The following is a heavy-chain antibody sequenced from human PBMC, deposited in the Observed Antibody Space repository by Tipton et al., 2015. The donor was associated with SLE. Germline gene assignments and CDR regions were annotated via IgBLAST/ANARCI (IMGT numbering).Heavy chain of an antibody. CDR2: MNPNSGNT. V-gene: IGHV1-8*01. Sequence: QPVQSGAEVKKPGASVKVSCKASGYTFTSYDINWVRQATGQGLEWMGWMNPNSGNTGYAQKFQGRVTMTRNTSISTAYMELSSLRSEDTAVYYCARGPICTGGVCSYGMDVWGQGTTVTVSS. D-gene: IGHD2-8*02. CDR3: ARGPICTGGVCSYGMDV. J-gene: IGHJ6*02. CDR1: GYTFTSYD.